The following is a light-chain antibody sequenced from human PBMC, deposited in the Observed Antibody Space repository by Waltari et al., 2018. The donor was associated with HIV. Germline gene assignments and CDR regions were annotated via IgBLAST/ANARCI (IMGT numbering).Light chain of an antibody. CDR1: SSTVGSKT. V-gene: IGLV1-47*01. J-gene: IGLJ1*01. CDR3: VAWDDSLSGYV. CDR2: RDY. Sequence: QSVLTQPPSASGTPGQSVTISCPGSSSTVGSKTVYWFQQVSGTAPKLLIYRDYQRRSGIPDRFSGSKSGASASLTISGLRSEDEADYYCVAWDDSLSGYVFGTGTKVSVL.